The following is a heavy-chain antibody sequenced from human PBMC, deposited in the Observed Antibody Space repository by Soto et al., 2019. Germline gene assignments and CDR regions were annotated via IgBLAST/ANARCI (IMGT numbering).Heavy chain of an antibody. V-gene: IGHV1-46*01. D-gene: IGHD5-12*01. CDR1: GYTFTSYY. Sequence: ASVKVSCKASGYTFTSYYMHWVRQAPGQGLEWMGIINPSGGSTSYAQKFQGRVTMTRDTSTSTVYMGLSSLRSEDTAVYYCARDDREKMATMDEFDYWGQGTLVTVSS. CDR3: ARDDREKMATMDEFDY. CDR2: INPSGGST. J-gene: IGHJ4*02.